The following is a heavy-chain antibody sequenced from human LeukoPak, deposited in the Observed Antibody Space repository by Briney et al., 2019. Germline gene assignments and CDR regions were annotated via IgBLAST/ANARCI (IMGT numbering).Heavy chain of an antibody. Sequence: PSETLSLTCAVYGGSFSVYYWSWIRQPPGKGLEWIAEINHLGRTNYNPSLKSRATISIDTSKNQVFLKLSSVTAADTAVYYCARGPASGIYPIDYWGQGTLVTVSS. CDR1: GGSFSVYY. V-gene: IGHV4-34*01. CDR2: INHLGRT. CDR3: ARGPASGIYPIDY. D-gene: IGHD5-12*01. J-gene: IGHJ4*02.